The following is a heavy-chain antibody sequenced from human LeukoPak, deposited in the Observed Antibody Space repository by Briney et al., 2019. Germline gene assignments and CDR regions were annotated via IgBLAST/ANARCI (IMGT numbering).Heavy chain of an antibody. V-gene: IGHV3-21*01. CDR3: AREGSSWPMDFDY. D-gene: IGHD6-13*01. CDR2: ISSSSSYI. J-gene: IGHJ4*02. Sequence: GGSLRLSCAASGFTFSSYSMNWVRQAPGKGLEWVSSISSSSSYIYYADSVKGRFTTSRDNAKNSLYLQMNSLRAEDTAVYYCAREGSSWPMDFDYWGQGTLVTVSS. CDR1: GFTFSSYS.